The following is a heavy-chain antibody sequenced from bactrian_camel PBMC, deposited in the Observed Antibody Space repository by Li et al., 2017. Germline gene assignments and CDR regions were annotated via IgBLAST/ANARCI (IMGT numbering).Heavy chain of an antibody. CDR2: IYADGSNT. CDR1: GFTFRSHY. CDR3: ATQVERSWTDFGY. Sequence: HVQLVESGGGLVQPGGSLRLSCAASGFTFRSHYMYWLRQAPGKGLEWVSSIYADGSNTYYTDFVGRFTSSRDNAKNTVYLQMNSLKSEDTALYYCATQVERSWTDFGYWGQGTQVTV. J-gene: IGHJ6*01. D-gene: IGHD6*01. V-gene: IGHV3-2*01.